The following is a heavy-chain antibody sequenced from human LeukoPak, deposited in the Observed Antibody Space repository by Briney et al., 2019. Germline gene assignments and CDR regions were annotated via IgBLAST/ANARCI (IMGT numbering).Heavy chain of an antibody. CDR3: ARGVPYASCSGPNYSDY. CDR2: IKQDGSQK. D-gene: IGHD2-15*01. CDR1: GFTVSTYW. Sequence: GRSLRLSCAAAGFTVSTYWMSWVRQAPGKGLEWVANIKQDGSQKYHVDSVKGRFSISRDNAKNSLYLQMNSLRAEDTAVYYCARGVPYASCSGPNYSDYWGEGTLVTVSS. V-gene: IGHV3-7*01. J-gene: IGHJ4*02.